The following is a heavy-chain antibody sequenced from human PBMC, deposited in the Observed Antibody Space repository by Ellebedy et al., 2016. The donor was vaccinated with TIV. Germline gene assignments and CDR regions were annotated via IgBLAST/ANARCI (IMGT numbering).Heavy chain of an antibody. V-gene: IGHV4-34*12. CDR1: GGSFSGYY. J-gene: IGHJ5*02. CDR2: IIHSASI. Sequence: SETLSLTXAVYGGSFSGYYWSWIRQPPGKGLEWIGEIIHSASINYNPSLKSRVTISLDTAKNQFSLKLSSVTAADTAVYYCARQEGRSSRTSWFDPWGQGTLVTVSS. D-gene: IGHD6-13*01. CDR3: ARQEGRSSRTSWFDP.